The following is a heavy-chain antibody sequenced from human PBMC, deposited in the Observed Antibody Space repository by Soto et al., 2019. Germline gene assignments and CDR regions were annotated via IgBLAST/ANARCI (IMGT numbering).Heavy chain of an antibody. CDR3: ARGHTANTAMVTGQFDY. J-gene: IGHJ4*02. V-gene: IGHV3-15*01. CDR2: IKSKTDGGTT. CDR1: GFTFSNAW. D-gene: IGHD5-18*01. Sequence: EVQLVESGGGLVKPGGSLRLSCAASGFTFSNAWMSWVRQAPGKGLEWVGRIKSKTDGGTTDYAAPVKGRFTISRDDSKNTLYLQMNSLRAEDMAVYYCARGHTANTAMVTGQFDYWGQGTLVTVSS.